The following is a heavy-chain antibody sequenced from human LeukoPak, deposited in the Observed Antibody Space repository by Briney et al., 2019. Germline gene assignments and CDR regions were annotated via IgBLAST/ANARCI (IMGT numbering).Heavy chain of an antibody. V-gene: IGHV3-21*01. CDR2: ISSSSSYI. D-gene: IGHD3-9*01. CDR1: GFTFSSYS. J-gene: IGHJ4*02. CDR3: ASQIHYDILTGTVDY. Sequence: GGSVRLSCAASGFTFSSYSMNWVRQAPGKGLEWVSSISSSSSYIYYADSVKGRFTISRDNAKNSLYLQMNSLRAEDTAVYYCASQIHYDILTGTVDYWGQGTLVTVSS.